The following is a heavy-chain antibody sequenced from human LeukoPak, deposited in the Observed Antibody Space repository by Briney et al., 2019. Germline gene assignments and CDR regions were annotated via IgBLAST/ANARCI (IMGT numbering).Heavy chain of an antibody. J-gene: IGHJ3*02. Sequence: ASVKVSSKASGYTFTGYYMHWVRQAPGQGLEGMGWSNPDSGDTKYAQKFQGRVTMNRDTSISAAYMEMSRLRSDDTAVYYCARDGALDMWGQGTMVTVSS. CDR1: GYTFTGYY. CDR3: ARDGALDM. CDR2: SNPDSGDT. V-gene: IGHV1-2*02.